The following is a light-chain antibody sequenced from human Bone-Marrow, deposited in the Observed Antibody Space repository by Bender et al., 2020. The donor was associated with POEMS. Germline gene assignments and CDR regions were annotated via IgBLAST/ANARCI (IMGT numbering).Light chain of an antibody. CDR3: QAWDISTGV. J-gene: IGLJ2*01. CDR1: KLEKKY. V-gene: IGLV3-1*01. Sequence: SYDLTQPPSVSVSPGQTVTVTCSGEKLEKKYVSWYQQKSGQSPVLVLFQDHRRPSGIPERFSGSNSGNTATLTISGTQAMDEADYFCQAWDISTGVFGGGTKLAVL. CDR2: QDH.